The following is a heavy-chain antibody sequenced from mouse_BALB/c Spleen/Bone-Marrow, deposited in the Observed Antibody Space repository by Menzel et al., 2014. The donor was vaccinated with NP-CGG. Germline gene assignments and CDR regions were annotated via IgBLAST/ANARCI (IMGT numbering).Heavy chain of an antibody. V-gene: IGHV5-9-3*01. J-gene: IGHJ2*01. D-gene: IGHD4-1*01. CDR2: ISSGGSYT. Sequence: DVQLQESGGGLVKPGGSLKLSCAASRFTFSNYAMSWVRQTPEKRLEWVATISSGGSYTYYPDSMKGRFTISRDNAQNTLYLQMSSLRSEDTAMYFCARQENWALDYWGQGTTLTVSS. CDR3: ARQENWALDY. CDR1: RFTFSNYA.